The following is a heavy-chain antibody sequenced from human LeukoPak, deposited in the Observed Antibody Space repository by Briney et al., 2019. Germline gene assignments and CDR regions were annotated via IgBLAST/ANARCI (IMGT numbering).Heavy chain of an antibody. CDR1: GFTFSSYA. J-gene: IGHJ4*02. CDR2: ISGSGGSP. D-gene: IGHD6-13*01. CDR3: ANALGGGNTWYYFDC. Sequence: PGGSLRLSCAASGFTFSSYAMSWVRQAPGKGLEWVSSISGSGGSPNYANSVKGRFTISRDNSKNTLYLQMNSLRAEDTAVYYCANALGGGNTWYYFDCWGQGTLVTVSS. V-gene: IGHV3-23*01.